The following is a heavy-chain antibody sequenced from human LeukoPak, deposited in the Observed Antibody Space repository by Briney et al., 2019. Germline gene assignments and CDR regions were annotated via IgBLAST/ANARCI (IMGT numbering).Heavy chain of an antibody. CDR2: ISSDIST. CDR3: ARSLHTAMALFDY. Sequence: GGSLRLSCVASGFTVSSNYMSWVRQAPGKGLEWVSLISSDISTYYADSVKGRFIISRDNSKNTLYLQMNSLRAEDTAVYYCARSLHTAMALFDYWGQGTLVTVSS. CDR1: GFTVSSNY. J-gene: IGHJ4*02. D-gene: IGHD5-18*01. V-gene: IGHV3-53*01.